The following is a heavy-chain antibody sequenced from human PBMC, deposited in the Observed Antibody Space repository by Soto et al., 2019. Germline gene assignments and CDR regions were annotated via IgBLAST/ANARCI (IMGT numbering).Heavy chain of an antibody. D-gene: IGHD3-10*01. CDR1: GYIFTSYW. V-gene: IGHV5-51*01. CDR2: IYPGDSDT. CDR3: ARLVRGVIIPTEAPHFDY. J-gene: IGHJ4*02. Sequence: PGESLKISCKGSGYIFTSYWIGWVRQMPGKGLEWMGIIYPGDSDTRYSPSFQGQVTISADKSISTAYLHYSSLKASDTAMYYCARLVRGVIIPTEAPHFDYWGQGTLVTVSS.